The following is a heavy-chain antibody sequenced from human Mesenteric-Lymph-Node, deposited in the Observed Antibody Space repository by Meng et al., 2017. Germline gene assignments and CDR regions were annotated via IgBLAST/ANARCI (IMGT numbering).Heavy chain of an antibody. CDR3: ARQSGYFDY. J-gene: IGHJ4*02. Sequence: GQLQACGPGLVTPSRAPFSPRTVSGGYISSYFWSWSRQPPGKGLVWIGHIYYTGSTNYNPSLKCRVTISVDTSTNQFSLKLSSATATDTAVYYCARQSGYFDYWGQGTLVTVSS. V-gene: IGHV4-59*08. D-gene: IGHD3-10*01. CDR2: IYYTGST. CDR1: GGYISSYF.